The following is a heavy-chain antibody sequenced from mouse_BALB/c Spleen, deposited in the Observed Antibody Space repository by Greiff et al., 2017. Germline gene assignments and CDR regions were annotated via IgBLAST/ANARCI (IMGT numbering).Heavy chain of an antibody. CDR3: ARGSSWKGDYFDY. J-gene: IGHJ2*01. V-gene: IGHV1S29*02. D-gene: IGHD1-1*01. CDR2: IYPYNGGT. CDR1: GYTFTDYN. Sequence: EVKLQESGPELVKPGASVKISCKASGYTFTDYNMHWVKQSHGKSLEWIGYIYPYNGGTGYNQKFKSKATLTVDNSSSTAYMELRSLTSEDSAVYYCARGSSWKGDYFDYWGQGTTLTVSS.